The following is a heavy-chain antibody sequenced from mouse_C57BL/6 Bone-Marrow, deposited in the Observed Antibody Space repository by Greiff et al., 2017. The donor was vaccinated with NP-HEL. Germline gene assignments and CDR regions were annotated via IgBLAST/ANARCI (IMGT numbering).Heavy chain of an antibody. Sequence: QVHVKQSGAELVRPGTSVKVSCKASGYAFTNYLLEWVKQRPGQGLEWIGVINPGSGGTTYNEKFKGKATLTADKSSSTANMQLSGVTSEDSAVYICAIQGGNVDYWGKGTTLTVSS. CDR2: INPGSGGT. J-gene: IGHJ2*01. CDR3: AIQGGNVDY. D-gene: IGHD2-1*01. V-gene: IGHV1-54*01. CDR1: GYAFTNYL.